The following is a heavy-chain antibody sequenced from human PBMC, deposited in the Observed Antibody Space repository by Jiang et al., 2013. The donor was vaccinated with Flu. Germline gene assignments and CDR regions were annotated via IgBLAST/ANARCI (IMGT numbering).Heavy chain of an antibody. D-gene: IGHD5-12*01. CDR3: ARSRWLRFXEYYYYYGMDV. J-gene: IGHJ6*02. CDR2: ISYDGSNK. CDR1: GFTFSSYA. V-gene: IGHV3-30*04. Sequence: VQLLESGGGVVQPGRSLRLSCAASGFTFSSYAMHWVRQAPGKGLEWVAVISYDGSNKYYADSVKGRFTISRDNSKNTLYLQMNSLRAEDTAVYYCARSRWLRFXEYYYYYGMDVWGQGTTVTVSS.